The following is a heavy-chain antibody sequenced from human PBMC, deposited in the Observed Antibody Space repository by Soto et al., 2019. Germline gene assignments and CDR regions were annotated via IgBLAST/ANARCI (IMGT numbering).Heavy chain of an antibody. D-gene: IGHD4-4*01. V-gene: IGHV1-2*04. J-gene: IGHJ6*02. CDR2: INPNSGGT. CDR1: GYTFTGYY. CDR3: ARDTNDYSNYGGMDV. Sequence: GASVKVSCKASGYTFTGYYMHWVRQAPGQGLEWMGWINPNSGGTNYAQKFQGWVTMTRDTSISTAYMELSRLRSDDTAVYYCARDTNDYSNYGGMDVWGQGTTVTVSS.